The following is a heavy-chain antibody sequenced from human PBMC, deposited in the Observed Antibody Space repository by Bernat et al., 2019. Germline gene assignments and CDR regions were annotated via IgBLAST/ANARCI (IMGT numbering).Heavy chain of an antibody. V-gene: IGHV5-51*01. D-gene: IGHD6-13*01. CDR1: GYSFSSYW. CDR3: ARHQYSSSWYGGWFDP. CDR2: IYPGDSDT. Sequence: EVQLVQSGAEVKKPGESLKISCKGSGYSFSSYWIGWVRQMPGKGLEWMGIIYPGDSDTRYSPSFQGQVIISAEKSISTAYLQWSSLKAPDTAMDYWARHQYSSSWYGGWFDPWGQGTLVTVSS. J-gene: IGHJ5*02.